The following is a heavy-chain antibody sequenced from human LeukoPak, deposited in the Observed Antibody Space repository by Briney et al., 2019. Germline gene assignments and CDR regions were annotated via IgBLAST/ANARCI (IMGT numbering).Heavy chain of an antibody. CDR1: GFTFSSYG. D-gene: IGHD3-10*01. Sequence: GGSLRLSCAASGFTFSSYGMHWVRQAPGKGLEWVAFIRYVGSNKYYADSVKGRFTISRDNSKNTLYLQMNSLRAEDTAVYYCAKASPYGSGSYYGMDVWGQGTTVTVSS. CDR3: AKASPYGSGSYYGMDV. V-gene: IGHV3-30*02. CDR2: IRYVGSNK. J-gene: IGHJ6*02.